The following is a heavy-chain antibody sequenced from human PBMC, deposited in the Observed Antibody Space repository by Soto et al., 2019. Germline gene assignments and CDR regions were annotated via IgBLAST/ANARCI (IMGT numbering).Heavy chain of an antibody. CDR1: GFTFSSYA. D-gene: IGHD6-19*01. J-gene: IGHJ6*02. V-gene: IGHV3-30-3*01. Sequence: GGSLRLSCAASGFTFSSYAMHWVRQAPGKGLEWVAVISYDGSNKCYADSVKGRFTISRDNSKNTLYLQMNSLRAEDTAVYYCARDSSGRYGMDVWGQGTTVTVSS. CDR3: ARDSSGRYGMDV. CDR2: ISYDGSNK.